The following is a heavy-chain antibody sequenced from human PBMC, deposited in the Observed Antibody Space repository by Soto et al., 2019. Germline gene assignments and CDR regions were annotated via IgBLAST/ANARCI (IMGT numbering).Heavy chain of an antibody. CDR2: VSTSGSYI. CDR3: ARGGKCSYGESNDY. V-gene: IGHV3-11*06. J-gene: IGHJ4*02. CDR1: GFTFIDYY. D-gene: IGHD3-16*01. Sequence: QVQLVESGGGLVKPGESLRLSCTASGFTFIDYYMTWIRQAPGKGLEWGSYVSTSGSYIVYSDSVKGRFTISRDNAKNSLYLDMRSLREEDTATYYCARGGKCSYGESNDYWGQGILVAVSS.